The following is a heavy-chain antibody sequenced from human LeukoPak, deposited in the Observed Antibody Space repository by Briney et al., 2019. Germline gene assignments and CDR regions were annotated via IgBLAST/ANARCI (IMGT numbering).Heavy chain of an antibody. CDR2: IKQDGSEK. Sequence: GGSPRLSCAASGFTFSSYWMSWVRQAPGKGLEWVANIKQDGSEKYYVDSVKGRFTISRDNAKNSLYLQMNSLRAEDTAVYYCARDSVPAAMGAAMSLGFDYWGQGTRVTVSS. D-gene: IGHD2-2*01. CDR3: ARDSVPAAMGAAMSLGFDY. J-gene: IGHJ4*02. CDR1: GFTFSSYW. V-gene: IGHV3-7*01.